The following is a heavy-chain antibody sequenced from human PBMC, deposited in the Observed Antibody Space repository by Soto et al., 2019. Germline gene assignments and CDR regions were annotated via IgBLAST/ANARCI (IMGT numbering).Heavy chain of an antibody. Sequence: SATLSLTYAVYGGSFSGYYWSCIRQPPGKGLEWIGEINHSGSNHYNPSLQSRVPISVDTSKNQFPLKVSSVTAADTAVYYCARARTAVAYPLLFHYGMDVWGQGTTVTVSS. D-gene: IGHD6-19*01. CDR3: ARARTAVAYPLLFHYGMDV. CDR1: GGSFSGYY. CDR2: INHSGSN. J-gene: IGHJ6*02. V-gene: IGHV4-34*01.